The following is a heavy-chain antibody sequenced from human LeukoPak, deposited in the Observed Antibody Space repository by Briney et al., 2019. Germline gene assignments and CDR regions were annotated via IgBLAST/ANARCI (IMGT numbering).Heavy chain of an antibody. CDR3: VFWVGAFDI. CDR1: GFTFSSYG. J-gene: IGHJ3*02. Sequence: GRSLRLSCAASGFTFSSYGMRWVRQAPGKGLEWVAVISYDGSNKYYADSVKGRFTISRDNSKNTLYLQMNSLRAEDTAVYYCVFWVGAFDIWGQGTMVTVSS. D-gene: IGHD3-16*01. CDR2: ISYDGSNK. V-gene: IGHV3-30*03.